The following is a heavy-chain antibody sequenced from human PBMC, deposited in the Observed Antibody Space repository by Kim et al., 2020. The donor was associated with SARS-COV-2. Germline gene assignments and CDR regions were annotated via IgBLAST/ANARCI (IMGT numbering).Heavy chain of an antibody. Sequence: GGSLRLSCAASGITFSSYGMHWVRQAPGKGLEWVAVISYDGGNKNYADSVKGRFTISRDNSKNTLYLQMNSLRDEDTAVYYCAKDLKMGHGCGWIDYYY. V-gene: IGHV3-30*18. D-gene: IGHD6-19*01. CDR3: AKDLKMGHGCGWIDYYY. CDR2: ISYDGGNK. J-gene: IGHJ6*01. CDR1: GITFSSYG.